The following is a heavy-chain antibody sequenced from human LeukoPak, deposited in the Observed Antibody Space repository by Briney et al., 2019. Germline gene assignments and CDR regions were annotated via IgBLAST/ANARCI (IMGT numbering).Heavy chain of an antibody. V-gene: IGHV3-74*01. CDR3: ARGGGSGRWGSAFDM. CDR1: VFTFRRYC. J-gene: IGHJ3*02. Sequence: PGGSLRLPCTPSVFTFRRYCVHCLRHSREKGRVGLSRFKSDGSNTNYADSVKGRFTISRDNAKNTLHLQMNSLRAEDTAVYYCARGGGSGRWGSAFDMWGQGTMVTVSS. CDR2: FKSDGSNT. D-gene: IGHD6-19*01.